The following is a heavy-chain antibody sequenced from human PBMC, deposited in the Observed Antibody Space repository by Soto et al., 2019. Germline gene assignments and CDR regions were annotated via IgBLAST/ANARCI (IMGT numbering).Heavy chain of an antibody. CDR1: GGSFSGYY. D-gene: IGHD4-17*01. Sequence: SETLSLTCAGYGGSFSGYYWSWIRQPPGKGLEWIGEINHSGSTNYNPTLKSRVTISVDTSKNQFSLKLSSVTAADTAVYYCARGYWRYGDRFDYYYYGMDVWGQGTTVTVSS. J-gene: IGHJ6*02. V-gene: IGHV4-34*01. CDR2: INHSGST. CDR3: ARGYWRYGDRFDYYYYGMDV.